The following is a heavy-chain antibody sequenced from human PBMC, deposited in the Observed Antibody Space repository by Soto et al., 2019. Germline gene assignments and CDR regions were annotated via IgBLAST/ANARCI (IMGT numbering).Heavy chain of an antibody. CDR3: ARGVDV. V-gene: IGHV4-31*01. CDR2: IYYSGST. J-gene: IGHJ6*02. Sequence: QVQLQESGPGLVKPSQTLSLTCTVSGGSISSGGYHWSWIRQHPGKGLEWIGYIYYSGSTYYNPCIKSPVTISVDTSKNRLALKLSSVTAADTVGYCCARGVDVLGQGTTVTFSS. CDR1: GGSISSGGYH.